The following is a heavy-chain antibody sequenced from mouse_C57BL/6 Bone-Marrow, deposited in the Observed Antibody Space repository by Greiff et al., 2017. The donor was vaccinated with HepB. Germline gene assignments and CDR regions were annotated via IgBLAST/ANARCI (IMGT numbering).Heavy chain of an antibody. CDR3: ARGLGSYWYFDV. J-gene: IGHJ1*03. Sequence: QVQLKQSGAELARPGASVKLSCKASGYTFTSYGISWVKQRTGQGLEWIGEIYPRSGNTYYNEKFKGKATLTADKSSSTADMELRSLTSEDSAVYFCARGLGSYWYFDVWGTGTTVTVSS. CDR2: IYPRSGNT. D-gene: IGHD3-3*01. CDR1: GYTFTSYG. V-gene: IGHV1-81*01.